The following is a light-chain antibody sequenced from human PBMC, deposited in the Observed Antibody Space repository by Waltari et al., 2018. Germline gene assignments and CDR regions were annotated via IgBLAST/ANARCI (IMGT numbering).Light chain of an antibody. V-gene: IGKV1-39*01. CDR2: AAS. CDR3: QQSYSTPDT. J-gene: IGKJ2*01. Sequence: DIQMTQSPFSLSASVGDRVTITCRASQSISNYLNWYQQKPGKAPKLLMYAASSLQSGVPSRFSGSGSGTAFTLTISSLQPEDFATYYCQQSYSTPDTFGQGTKLEIK. CDR1: QSISNY.